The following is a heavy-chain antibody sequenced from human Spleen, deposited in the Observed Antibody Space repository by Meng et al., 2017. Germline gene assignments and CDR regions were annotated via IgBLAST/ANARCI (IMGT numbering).Heavy chain of an antibody. J-gene: IGHJ1*01. CDR2: IYYSGST. CDR3: ATEGVSEYFQH. V-gene: IGHV4-61*01. CDR1: GGSVSSGSYY. Sequence: GSLRLSCTVSGGSVSSGSYYWSWIRQPPGKGLEWIGYIYYSGSTNYNPSLKSRVTISIDTSKNQFSLKLSSVTAADTAVFYCATEGVSEYFQHWGQGTLVTVSS.